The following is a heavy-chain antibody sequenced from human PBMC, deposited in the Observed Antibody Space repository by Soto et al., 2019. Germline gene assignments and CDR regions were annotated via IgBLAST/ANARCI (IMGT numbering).Heavy chain of an antibody. V-gene: IGHV4-34*02. Sequence: QVHLQQWGAGLLKPSETLSLTCAVYGGSVNGYYWNWIRQPPGKGLEWIGEINQTGGTHYNPSLKSRVTMSVDTSKNQFSLRLSAVTAADTPIYYCATRITGFGLLIPPFDPWGQGTQVTVSS. D-gene: IGHD3-3*01. CDR2: INQTGGT. CDR3: ATRITGFGLLIPPFDP. CDR1: GGSVNGYY. J-gene: IGHJ5*02.